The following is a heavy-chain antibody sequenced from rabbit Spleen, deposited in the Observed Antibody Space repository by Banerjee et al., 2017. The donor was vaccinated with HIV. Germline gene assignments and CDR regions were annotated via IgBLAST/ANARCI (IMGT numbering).Heavy chain of an antibody. CDR2: IDPVFGST. CDR3: VRDTWNFNL. V-gene: IGHV1S40*01. D-gene: IGHD3-1*01. Sequence: QSLEESGGGLVKPGASLTLTCTASGFTISSSYWICWVRQAPGKGLEWIGYIDPVFGSTYYASWVNGRFTISRHNAQNTLYLQLNSLTAADTATYFCVRDTWNFNLWGPGTLVTVS. CDR1: GFTISSSYW. J-gene: IGHJ4*01.